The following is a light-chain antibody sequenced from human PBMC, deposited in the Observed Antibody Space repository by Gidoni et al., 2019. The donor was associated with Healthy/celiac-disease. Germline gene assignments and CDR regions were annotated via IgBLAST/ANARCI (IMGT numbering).Light chain of an antibody. Sequence: QSALTQPASVSGSPGQSITISCTGTSSDVGGYNYVSWYQQHPVKAPKLMIYDVSNRPSGVSNRFSGSKSGYTASLTISGLQAEDEADYYCSSYTSSSILVFGTGTKVTVL. CDR2: DVS. J-gene: IGLJ1*01. CDR1: SSDVGGYNY. V-gene: IGLV2-14*03. CDR3: SSYTSSSILV.